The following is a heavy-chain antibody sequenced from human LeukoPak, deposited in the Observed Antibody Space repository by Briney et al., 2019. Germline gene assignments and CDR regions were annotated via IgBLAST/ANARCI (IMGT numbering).Heavy chain of an antibody. Sequence: GGSLRLSCAASGFTFSTYAMSWVRQAPGKGLEWGSTISDSGANTYYADSVRGRFTISRDNSKNTLYLQKNSLRADDTAIYYCAKSMTLQWRGFFDLWGRGTHVTVSS. CDR3: AKSMTLQWRGFFDL. D-gene: IGHD6-19*01. CDR2: ISDSGANT. CDR1: GFTFSTYA. J-gene: IGHJ2*01. V-gene: IGHV3-23*01.